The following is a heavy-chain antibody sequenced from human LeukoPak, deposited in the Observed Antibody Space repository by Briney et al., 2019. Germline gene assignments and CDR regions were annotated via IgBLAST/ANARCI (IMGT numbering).Heavy chain of an antibody. D-gene: IGHD6-19*01. CDR1: GGSISSYY. Sequence: SETLSLTCTVSGGSISSYYWSRIRQPPGKGLEWIGYIYYSGSTNYNPSLKSRVTISVDTSKNQFSLKLSSVTAADTAVYYCARGRAVAGREYFDYWGQGNLVTVSS. V-gene: IGHV4-59*01. CDR2: IYYSGST. CDR3: ARGRAVAGREYFDY. J-gene: IGHJ4*02.